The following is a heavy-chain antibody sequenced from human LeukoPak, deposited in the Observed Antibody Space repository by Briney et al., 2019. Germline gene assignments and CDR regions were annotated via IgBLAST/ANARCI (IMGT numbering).Heavy chain of an antibody. V-gene: IGHV3-66*01. CDR2: IYTDGTT. CDR3: AGYGGSYPYYMDV. Sequence: GGSLRLSCAASGFTFSSYAMSWVRLAPGKGLEWVSVIYTDGTTHYADSVKGRCTISRDTSTNTVYLQLNSLRAEDTATYYCAGYGGSYPYYMDVWGKGTTVTLSS. D-gene: IGHD1-26*01. J-gene: IGHJ6*03. CDR1: GFTFSSYA.